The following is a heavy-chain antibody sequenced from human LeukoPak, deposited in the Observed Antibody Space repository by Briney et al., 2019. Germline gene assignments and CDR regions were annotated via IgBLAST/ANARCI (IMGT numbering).Heavy chain of an antibody. J-gene: IGHJ6*02. CDR2: FSYSGST. Sequence: SETLSLTCTVSGGSISSYYWSWIRRPPGKELEWIGYFSYSGSTNYNPSPKSRVTISVDTSKNQFSLKLSSVTAADTAVYYCARHGYSYGYVTRDRYAMDVWGPGTTVTVSS. V-gene: IGHV4-59*08. CDR1: GGSISSYY. D-gene: IGHD5-18*01. CDR3: ARHGYSYGYVTRDRYAMDV.